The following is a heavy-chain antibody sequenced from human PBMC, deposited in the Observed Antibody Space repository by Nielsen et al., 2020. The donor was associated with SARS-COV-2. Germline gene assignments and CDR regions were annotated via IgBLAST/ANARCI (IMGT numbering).Heavy chain of an antibody. CDR3: GRGDIWTGDRDE. CDR1: GFTFSGYW. CDR2: INSDGSDS. Sequence: GESLKISCAASGFTFSGYWMHWVRQAPGKGLVWVSRINSDGSDSVYAEFLKGRITISRDNAKNTLYLQRNSRRDEDTAVYYCGRGDIWTGDRDEGGQGSLVTVSS. J-gene: IGHJ4*02. V-gene: IGHV3-74*01. D-gene: IGHD3/OR15-3a*01.